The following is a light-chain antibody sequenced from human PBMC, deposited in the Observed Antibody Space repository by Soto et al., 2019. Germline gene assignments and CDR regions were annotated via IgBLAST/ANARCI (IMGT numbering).Light chain of an antibody. CDR1: QSISGW. CDR2: K. J-gene: IGKJ1*01. Sequence: DIQMTQSPSTLSASVGDRVIITCRASQSISGWMAWYQQKPGKAPNLLIYKTLKSGVPSRFSGSGSGTEFTLIISSLQPDDFATYYCKQYHTYSFGQGTTVEIK. CDR3: KQYHTYS. V-gene: IGKV1-5*03.